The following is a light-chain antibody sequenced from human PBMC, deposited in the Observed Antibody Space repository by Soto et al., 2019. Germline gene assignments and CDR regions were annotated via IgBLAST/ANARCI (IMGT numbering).Light chain of an antibody. J-gene: IGLJ3*02. Sequence: QSALTQPPSVSGAPGQRVSISCIGATYDVHWYQQLPGAAPKLLIYGNNNRPSGVPDRFSASKSGTSASLAITGLQAEDEADYYCQSYDNSLSWVFGGGTKLTVL. V-gene: IGLV1-40*01. CDR1: GATYD. CDR3: QSYDNSLSWV. CDR2: GNN.